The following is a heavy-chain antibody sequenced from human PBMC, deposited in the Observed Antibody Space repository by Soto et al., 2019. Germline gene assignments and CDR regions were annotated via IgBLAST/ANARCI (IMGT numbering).Heavy chain of an antibody. CDR3: AKEKGGFLEWLPTEGWFDP. J-gene: IGHJ5*02. Sequence: QVQLVESGGGVVQPGRSLRLSCAASGFTFSSYGMHWVRQAPGKGLEWVAVISYDGSNKYYADSVKGRFTISRDNSKNTLYLQMNSLRAEDTAVYYCAKEKGGFLEWLPTEGWFDPWGQGTLVTVSS. D-gene: IGHD3-3*01. CDR2: ISYDGSNK. V-gene: IGHV3-30*18. CDR1: GFTFSSYG.